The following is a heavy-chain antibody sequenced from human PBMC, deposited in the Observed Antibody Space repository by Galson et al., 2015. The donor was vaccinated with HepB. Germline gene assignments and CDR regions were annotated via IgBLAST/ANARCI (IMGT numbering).Heavy chain of an antibody. CDR1: GFTFSSYA. CDR2: ISYDGSNK. J-gene: IGHJ4*02. CDR3: ARGLRGSGWYYFDY. Sequence: SLRLSCAASGFTFSSYAMHWVRQAPGKGLEWVAVISYDGSNKYYADSVKGRFTISRDNSKNTLYLQMNSLRAEDTAVYYCARGLRGSGWYYFDYWGQGTLVTVSS. V-gene: IGHV3-30*04. D-gene: IGHD6-19*01.